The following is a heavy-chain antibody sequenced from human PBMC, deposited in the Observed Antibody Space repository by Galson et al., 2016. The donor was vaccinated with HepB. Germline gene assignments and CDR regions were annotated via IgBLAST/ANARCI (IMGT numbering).Heavy chain of an antibody. V-gene: IGHV3-53*01. J-gene: IGHJ5*02. D-gene: IGHD2-15*01. CDR1: GFNVSDNY. CDR2: IHRDGHT. CDR3: ARGLHCTGGRCYFGPWFDA. Sequence: SLRLSCAASGFNVSDNYMTWLRQAPGKGLEWVSVIHRDGHTYLAASVRGRFSIPRDNLKNTVYLQMNRLRAEDTAVYYCARGLHCTGGRCYFGPWFDAWGQGSLVIVSS.